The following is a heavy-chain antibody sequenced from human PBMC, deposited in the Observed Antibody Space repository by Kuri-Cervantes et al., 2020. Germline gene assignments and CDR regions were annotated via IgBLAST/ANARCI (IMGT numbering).Heavy chain of an antibody. D-gene: IGHD4-17*01. V-gene: IGHV3-74*01. CDR3: ARAGDYGDYYFDY. CDR2: INSDGSST. J-gene: IGHJ4*02. CDR1: GFTVSSNY. Sequence: GESLKISCAASGFTVSSNYMSWVRQAPGKGLVWVSRINSDGSSTSYEDSVKGRFTISRDNAKNTLYLQMNSLRGEDTAVYYCARAGDYGDYYFDYWGQGTLVTVSS.